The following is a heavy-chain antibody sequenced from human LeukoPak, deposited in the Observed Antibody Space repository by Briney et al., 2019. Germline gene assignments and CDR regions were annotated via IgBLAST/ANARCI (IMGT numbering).Heavy chain of an antibody. CDR3: ARDGGGSLYGMDV. Sequence: SETLSLTCTVSGGSISSGVYCWSWIRQRPGEGLQWIGYICSSGSAYYNPSLKSRVTMSIDTPNNQFSLKLNSVTVADTAVYYCARDGGGSLYGMDVWGQGTTVTVSS. CDR1: GGSISSGVYC. V-gene: IGHV4-31*03. J-gene: IGHJ6*02. D-gene: IGHD2-15*01. CDR2: ICSSGSA.